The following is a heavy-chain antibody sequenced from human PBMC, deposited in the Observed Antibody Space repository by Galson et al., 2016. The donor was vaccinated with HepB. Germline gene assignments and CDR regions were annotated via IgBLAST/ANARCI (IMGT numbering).Heavy chain of an antibody. CDR1: GFSLSTTGVA. J-gene: IGHJ6*02. V-gene: IGHV2-5*02. CDR3: AHSAHHYDSSGYYYENPKTYYYYDTDV. D-gene: IGHD3-22*01. Sequence: PALVKPTQTLTLTCTFSGFSLSTTGVAVGWIRQPPGKALEWLALIYWEDDKRYSPSLKSRPTITKQTPKNQVVLTVTNMDPVDTATYYCAHSAHHYDSSGYYYENPKTYYYYDTDVWGQGTTVAVSS. CDR2: IYWEDDK.